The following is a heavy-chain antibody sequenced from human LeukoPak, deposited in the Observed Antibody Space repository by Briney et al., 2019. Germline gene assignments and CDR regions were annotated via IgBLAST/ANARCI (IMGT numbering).Heavy chain of an antibody. J-gene: IGHJ4*02. CDR3: ARGLYYDTSGYYPSDY. V-gene: IGHV4-31*11. D-gene: IGHD3-22*01. Sequence: SSETLSLTCDVSGGSISSANYYWSWIRQHPGKGLEWIGYIYHSGSTYYNPSLKSRVTISVDTSKNQFSLKLCSVTAADTAVYYCARGLYYDTSGYYPSDYWGQGTLVTVSS. CDR1: GGSISSANYY. CDR2: IYHSGST.